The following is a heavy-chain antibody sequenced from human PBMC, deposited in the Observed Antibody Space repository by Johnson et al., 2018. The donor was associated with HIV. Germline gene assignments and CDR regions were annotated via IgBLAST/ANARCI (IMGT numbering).Heavy chain of an antibody. D-gene: IGHD3-22*01. CDR1: GFTFNRYA. CDR3: ARGRVGVVITTSVDAFDI. J-gene: IGHJ3*02. CDR2: ISYDGNNK. Sequence: QVQLVESGGGVVQPGRSLRLSCTGFGFTFNRYAIHWVRQAPNKGLEWVAVISYDGNNKYYADSVKGRFTISRDNAKNSLYLQMNSLRAEDTAVYYCARGRVGVVITTSVDAFDIWGQGTMVTVSS. V-gene: IGHV3-30-3*01.